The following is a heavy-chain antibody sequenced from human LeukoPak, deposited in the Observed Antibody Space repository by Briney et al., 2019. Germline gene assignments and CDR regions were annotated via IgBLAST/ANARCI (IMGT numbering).Heavy chain of an antibody. CDR3: AKGGGDTAMVGDYFDY. CDR1: GFTLDDYT. D-gene: IGHD5-18*01. CDR2: ISWDGGST. V-gene: IGHV3-43*01. J-gene: IGHJ4*02. Sequence: GGSLRLSCAASGFTLDDYTMHWVRHAPGKGLEWVSLISWDGGSTYYADSVKGRFTISRDNSKNSLYLQMNSLRTEDTALYYCAKGGGDTAMVGDYFDYWGQGTLVTVSS.